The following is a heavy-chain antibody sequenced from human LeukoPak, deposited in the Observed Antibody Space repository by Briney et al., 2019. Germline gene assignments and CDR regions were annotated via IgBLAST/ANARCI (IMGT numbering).Heavy chain of an antibody. D-gene: IGHD1-26*01. CDR2: ISSSGGTI. CDR1: GFTFSDYY. V-gene: IGHV3-11*01. CDR3: ARKLLNHDAFDI. J-gene: IGHJ3*02. Sequence: PGGSLRLSCAASGFTFSDYYMSWIRQAPGKGLEWVSYISSSGGTIYYADSVKGRFTISRDNAKNSLYLQMNSLRAEDTAVYYCARKLLNHDAFDIWGQGTMVTVSS.